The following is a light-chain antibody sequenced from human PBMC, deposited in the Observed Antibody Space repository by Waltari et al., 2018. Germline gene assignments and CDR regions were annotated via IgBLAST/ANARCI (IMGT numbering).Light chain of an antibody. CDR2: WAS. J-gene: IGKJ2*01. Sequence: DIVMTQSPDFLAVSLGERATINCESRQNVLYSPNNKSYLAWFQQKPGQPPKVLIFWASTRESGVPDRFSGSGSGTHFTLTISSLQAEDVALYFCQQYYLVPYTFGQGTKLEI. V-gene: IGKV4-1*01. CDR3: QQYYLVPYT. CDR1: QNVLYSPNNKSY.